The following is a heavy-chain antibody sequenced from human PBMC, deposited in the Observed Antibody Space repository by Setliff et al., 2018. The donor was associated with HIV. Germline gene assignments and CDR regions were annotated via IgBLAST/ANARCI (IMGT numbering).Heavy chain of an antibody. Sequence: SETLSLTCTVSGGIISSDSFFWSWIRQPAGKGLEWIGHISATGSTNYNPSLRSRVTMSLDTSKNQFSLNLNSVTAADAAVYFCARAREGWKPFAFDYWGQGTLVTVSS. J-gene: IGHJ4*02. CDR1: GGIISSDSFF. D-gene: IGHD1-1*01. V-gene: IGHV4-61*09. CDR3: ARAREGWKPFAFDY. CDR2: ISATGST.